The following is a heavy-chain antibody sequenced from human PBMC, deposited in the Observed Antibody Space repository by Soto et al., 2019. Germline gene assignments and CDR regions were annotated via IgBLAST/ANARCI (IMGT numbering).Heavy chain of an antibody. V-gene: IGHV4-39*01. J-gene: IGHJ4*02. CDR3: ARHRGSYGGEYYFDY. D-gene: IGHD5-18*01. Sequence: QLQLQESGPGLVKPSETLSLTCTVSADSISSSSYFWGWIRQPPGKGLEWIATIYYSGSTSYNPALKSQVTISLDTSKNQFSMSLTSVTAADTAVYHCARHRGSYGGEYYFDYWGQGTLVTVSS. CDR1: ADSISSSSYF. CDR2: IYYSGST.